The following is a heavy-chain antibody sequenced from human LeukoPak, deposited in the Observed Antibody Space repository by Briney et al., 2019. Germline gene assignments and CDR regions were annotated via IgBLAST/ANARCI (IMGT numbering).Heavy chain of an antibody. V-gene: IGHV1-18*01. J-gene: IGHJ4*02. CDR2: ISAYNGNT. D-gene: IGHD5-24*01. Sequence: ASVKVSCKASGYTFTSYGISWVRQAPGQGLEWMGWISAYNGNTNYAQKLQGRVTMTTDTSTSTAYMELRSLRSDDTAVYYCARERGRRWLQFAGYFDYWGQGTLVTVSS. CDR3: ARERGRRWLQFAGYFDY. CDR1: GYTFTSYG.